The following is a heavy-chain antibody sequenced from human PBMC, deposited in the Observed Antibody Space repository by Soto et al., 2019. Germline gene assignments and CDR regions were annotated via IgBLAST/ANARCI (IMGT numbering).Heavy chain of an antibody. D-gene: IGHD6-6*01. Sequence: SVKVSCKASGGTFSSYAISWVRQAPGQGLEWMGGIIPIFGTANYAQKFQGRVTITADESTSTAYMELSSLRSEDTAVYYCARRSSSIRGLEYWGQEPWSPSPQ. J-gene: IGHJ4*01. CDR2: IIPIFGTA. CDR3: ARRSSSIRGLEY. CDR1: GGTFSSYA. V-gene: IGHV1-69*13.